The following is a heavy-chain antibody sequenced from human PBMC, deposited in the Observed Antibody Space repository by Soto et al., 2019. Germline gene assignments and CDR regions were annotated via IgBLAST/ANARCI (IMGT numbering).Heavy chain of an antibody. CDR2: IWYDGSNK. CDR1: GFTFSTYG. V-gene: IGHV3-33*01. J-gene: IGHJ6*02. Sequence: QVQLVESGGGVVQPGRSLRLSCAASGFTFSTYGMHWVRQAPGKGLEWVAVIWYDGSNKYYVDSVKGRFSISRDNSKKTLYLQMNSLRAEDTAVYFCAREFISGEPAAMAYYYYGMDVWGQGTTVTVSS. CDR3: AREFISGEPAAMAYYYYGMDV. D-gene: IGHD2-2*01.